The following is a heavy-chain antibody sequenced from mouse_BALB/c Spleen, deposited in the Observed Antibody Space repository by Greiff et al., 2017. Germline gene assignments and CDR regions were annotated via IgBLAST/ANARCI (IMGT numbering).Heavy chain of an antibody. Sequence: QVQLQQSGAELVRPGSSVKISCKASGYAFSSYWMNWVKQRPGQGLEWIGQIYPGDGDTNFNGKFKGKATLTADKSSSTAYMQLSSLTSEDSAVYFCAGGGTIDYWGQGTTLTVSS. V-gene: IGHV1-80*01. CDR2: IYPGDGDT. CDR3: AGGGTIDY. J-gene: IGHJ2*01. CDR1: GYAFSSYW.